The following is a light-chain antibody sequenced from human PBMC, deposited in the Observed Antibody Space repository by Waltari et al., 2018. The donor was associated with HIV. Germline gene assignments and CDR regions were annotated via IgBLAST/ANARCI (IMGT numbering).Light chain of an antibody. J-gene: IGLJ2*01. CDR3: AAWDDSLSGV. Sequence: QSVLTQPPSASGTPGQRVTISCSGGSSNIGNNHVYWYQQFPGTAPKLLIYRNNQRPSGVPDRFSGSKSGTSASLVISGLRSGDEADYYCAAWDDSLSGVFGGGTKVTVL. V-gene: IGLV1-47*01. CDR1: SSNIGNNH. CDR2: RNN.